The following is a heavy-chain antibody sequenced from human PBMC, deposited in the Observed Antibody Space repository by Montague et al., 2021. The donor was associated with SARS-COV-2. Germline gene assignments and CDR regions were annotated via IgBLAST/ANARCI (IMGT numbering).Heavy chain of an antibody. D-gene: IGHD6-13*01. Sequence: ETLSLTCTVSGDSMNNYYWSWIRQPPGKGLEWIGYINYGGSTHXNPSLQSRVTLSKDTSKNQFSLRLTSVTAADTAMYFCARAPIYRSSWYAYFDYWGQGTLVTVSS. CDR2: INYGGST. J-gene: IGHJ4*02. V-gene: IGHV4-59*01. CDR3: ARAPIYRSSWYAYFDY. CDR1: GDSMNNYY.